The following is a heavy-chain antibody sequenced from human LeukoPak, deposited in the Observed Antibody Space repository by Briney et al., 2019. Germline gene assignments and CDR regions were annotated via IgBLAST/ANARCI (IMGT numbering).Heavy chain of an antibody. CDR2: IKQDESEK. Sequence: QPGGSLRLSCAASAFTYSTYWMTWVRQAPGKGLEWVANIKQDESEKYYVDSVKGRFTISRDNAKSSLFLQMNSLRVEDTAVYYCVRAMDVWGQGTTVTVSS. V-gene: IGHV3-7*03. J-gene: IGHJ6*02. CDR3: VRAMDV. CDR1: AFTYSTYW.